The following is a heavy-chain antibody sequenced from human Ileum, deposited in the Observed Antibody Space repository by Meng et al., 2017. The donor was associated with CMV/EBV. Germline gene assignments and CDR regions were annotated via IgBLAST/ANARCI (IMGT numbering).Heavy chain of an antibody. CDR2: IKQDGSEK. CDR3: ANGNYCGSTSCYLDYGMDV. V-gene: IGHV3-7*01. J-gene: IGHJ6*02. D-gene: IGHD2-2*01. Sequence: GESLKISCAASGFTFSSYWMSWVRQAPGKGLEWVANIKQDGSEKYCVDSVKGRFSISRDNSETTLYLQMNSLRAEDTAVYYCANGNYCGSTSCYLDYGMDVWGHGTTVTVSS. CDR1: GFTFSSYW.